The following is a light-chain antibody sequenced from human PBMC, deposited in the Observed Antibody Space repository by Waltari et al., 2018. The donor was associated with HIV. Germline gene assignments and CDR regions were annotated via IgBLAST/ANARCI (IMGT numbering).Light chain of an antibody. J-gene: IGLJ2*01. CDR2: SND. V-gene: IGLV1-44*01. Sequence: QSPLTQTPSMSGAPGQRVNISCSGCPSNIGSNSVNWYRQLPGTAPKLLIYSNDHRPSSVPVRFSGSKSATSAFLVISGLQSDDEADYYCATWDDTMSVVFGGGTRLTVL. CDR1: PSNIGSNS. CDR3: ATWDDTMSVV.